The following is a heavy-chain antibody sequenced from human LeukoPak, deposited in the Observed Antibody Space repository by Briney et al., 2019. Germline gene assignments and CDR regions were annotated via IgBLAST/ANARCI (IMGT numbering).Heavy chain of an antibody. V-gene: IGHV3-23*01. CDR1: GFTFSSYA. CDR2: ISGSGGST. J-gene: IGHJ4*02. Sequence: GGSLRLSCAASGFTFSSYAMSWVRQAPGKGLEWVSAISGSGGSTYYADSVKGRFTISRDNSKDTLYLQMNSLRAEDTAVYYCAKDRGYMDSRLGFGYWGQGTLVTVSS. D-gene: IGHD3-10*01. CDR3: AKDRGYMDSRLGFGY.